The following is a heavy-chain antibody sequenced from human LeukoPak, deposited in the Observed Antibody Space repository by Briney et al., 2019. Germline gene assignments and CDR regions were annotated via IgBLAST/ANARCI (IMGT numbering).Heavy chain of an antibody. CDR1: GYTFTSYA. J-gene: IGHJ3*02. CDR2: INAGNGNT. V-gene: IGHV1-3*01. Sequence: ASVNVSCKASGYTFTSYAMHWVRQAPGQRLEWMGWINAGNGNTKYSQKFQGRVTITRDTSASTAYMELSSLRSEDTAVYYCVTGCSSTSCNNDAFDIWGQGTMVTVSS. CDR3: VTGCSSTSCNNDAFDI. D-gene: IGHD2-2*01.